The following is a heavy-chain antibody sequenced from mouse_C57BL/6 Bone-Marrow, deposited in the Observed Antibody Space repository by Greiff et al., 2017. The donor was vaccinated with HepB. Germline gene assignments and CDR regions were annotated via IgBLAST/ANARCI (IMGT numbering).Heavy chain of an antibody. Sequence: EVMLVESGGGLVQPGGSLKLSCAASGFTFSDYGMAWVRQAPRKGPEWVAFISNLAYSIYYADTVTGRFTISRENAKNTLYLEMSSLRSEDTAMYYCARNYYGSSYEDAMDYWGQGTSVTVSS. CDR3: ARNYYGSSYEDAMDY. D-gene: IGHD1-1*01. CDR2: ISNLAYSI. CDR1: GFTFSDYG. V-gene: IGHV5-15*01. J-gene: IGHJ4*01.